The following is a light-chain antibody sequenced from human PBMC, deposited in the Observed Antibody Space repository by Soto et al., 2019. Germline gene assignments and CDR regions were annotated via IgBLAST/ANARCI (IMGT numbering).Light chain of an antibody. V-gene: IGKV3D-15*01. J-gene: IGKJ1*01. CDR3: QQYGSLPPT. CDR1: QSVSSN. Sequence: EIVMTQSPATLSVSPGERATLSCRASQSVSSNLAWYQQKPGQAPRLLIYDVSNRATGIPARFSGSGSGTDFTLTISSLEPEDFAVYYCQQYGSLPPTFGQGTKVDIK. CDR2: DVS.